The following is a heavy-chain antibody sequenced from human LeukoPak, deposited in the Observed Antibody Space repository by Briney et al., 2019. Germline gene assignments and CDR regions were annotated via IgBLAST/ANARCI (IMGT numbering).Heavy chain of an antibody. Sequence: GGSLRLSCAASGFTFSSYGMHWVRQAPGKGLEWAAFIRYDGYNKYYADSVKGRFTISRDNSKNTLYLQMNSLRAEDTAVYYCAKGSAYDPWGQGTLVTVSS. V-gene: IGHV3-30*02. CDR3: AKGSAYDP. J-gene: IGHJ5*02. CDR1: GFTFSSYG. CDR2: IRYDGYNK. D-gene: IGHD3-16*01.